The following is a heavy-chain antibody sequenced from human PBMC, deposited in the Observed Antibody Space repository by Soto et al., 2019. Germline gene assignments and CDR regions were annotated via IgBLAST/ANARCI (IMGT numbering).Heavy chain of an antibody. CDR1: VFSFSTYA. CDR2: ISGGGTT. CDR3: AKDVGSSLPYFFDH. J-gene: IGHJ4*02. Sequence: GGSLRLSCAASVFSFSTYAITWVRQAPGKGLEWVSAISGGGTTYYADSVKGRFTVSRDNSKNVVYLQMNSLRAEDTALYYCAKDVGSSLPYFFDHWGQGTLVTVSS. D-gene: IGHD3-10*01. V-gene: IGHV3-23*01.